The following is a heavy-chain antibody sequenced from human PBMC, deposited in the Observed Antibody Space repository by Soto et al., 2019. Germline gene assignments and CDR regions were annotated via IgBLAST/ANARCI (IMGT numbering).Heavy chain of an antibody. Sequence: TGGSLRLSCAASGFTFSSYAMSWVRQAPGKGLEWVSAISGSGGSTYYADSVKGRFTISRDNSKNTLYLQMNSLRAEDTAVYYCAKVNTPRYFWSGPSYGMDVWGQGTTVTVSS. V-gene: IGHV3-23*01. CDR3: AKVNTPRYFWSGPSYGMDV. CDR1: GFTFSSYA. J-gene: IGHJ6*02. CDR2: ISGSGGST. D-gene: IGHD3-3*01.